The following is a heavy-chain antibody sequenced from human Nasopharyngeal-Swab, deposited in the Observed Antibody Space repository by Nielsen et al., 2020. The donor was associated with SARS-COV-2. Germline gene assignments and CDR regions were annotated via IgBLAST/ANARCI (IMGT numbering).Heavy chain of an antibody. CDR3: AKRQLLPTGAFDI. D-gene: IGHD2-2*01. CDR2: ISGSGGST. V-gene: IGHV3-23*01. CDR1: GFTFSSNA. Sequence: GESLKISCAASGFTFSSNAMSWVRQAPGKGLEWVSAISGSGGSTYYADSVKGRFTISRDNSKNTLYLQMNSLRAEDTAVYYCAKRQLLPTGAFDIWGQGTMVTVSS. J-gene: IGHJ3*02.